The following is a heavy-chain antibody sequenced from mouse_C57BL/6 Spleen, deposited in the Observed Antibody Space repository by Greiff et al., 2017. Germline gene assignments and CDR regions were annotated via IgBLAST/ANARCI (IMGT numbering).Heavy chain of an antibody. CDR1: GYTFTSYW. J-gene: IGHJ2*01. V-gene: IGHV1-5*01. D-gene: IGHD2-3*01. CDR2: IYPGNSDT. CDR3: TRRSDDGSYYFDY. Sequence: VQLQQSGTVLARPGASVKMSCKTSGYTFTSYWMHWVKQRPGQGLEWIGAIYPGNSDTSYNQKFKGKAKLTAVTSASTAYMELSSLTNEDSAVYYCTRRSDDGSYYFDYWGQGTTLTVSS.